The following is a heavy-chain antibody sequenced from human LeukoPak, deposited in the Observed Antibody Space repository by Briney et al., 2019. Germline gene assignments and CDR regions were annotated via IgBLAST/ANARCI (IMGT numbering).Heavy chain of an antibody. Sequence: SETLSPTCTVSGGSISSSSYYWGWIRQPPGKGLEWIGSIYYSRSTYYNPSLKSRVTISVDTSKNQFSLKLISVTAADTAVYYSARLGSGSYYYYYYYMDVWGKGTTVTVSS. CDR3: ARLGSGSYYYYYYYMDV. CDR1: GGSISSSSYY. D-gene: IGHD1-26*01. V-gene: IGHV4-39*07. CDR2: IYYSRST. J-gene: IGHJ6*03.